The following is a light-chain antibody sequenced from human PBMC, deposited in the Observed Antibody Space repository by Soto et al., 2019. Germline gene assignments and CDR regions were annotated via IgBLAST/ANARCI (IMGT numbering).Light chain of an antibody. CDR2: EVS. CDR1: SSDVGGYNY. V-gene: IGLV2-14*01. J-gene: IGLJ3*02. Sequence: QSALTQPASVSGSPGQSITISCTGTSSDVGGYNYVSWYQQHPGKVPRLMIYEVSNRPSGLSNRFSGSKSGNTASLTISGLQAEDEAEYYCSSYTSSNTWVFGGGTKLTVL. CDR3: SSYTSSNTWV.